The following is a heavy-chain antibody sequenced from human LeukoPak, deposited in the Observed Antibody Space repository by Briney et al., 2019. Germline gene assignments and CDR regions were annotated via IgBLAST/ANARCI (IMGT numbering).Heavy chain of an antibody. CDR1: GFTFSNYS. CDR3: AREGLVYSFDL. Sequence: PGGSLRLSCAASGFTFSNYSMNWVRQAPGKGLEWVSYISSSSSSIFYADSVKGRFAISRDNAKNSLYLQMNSLRAEDTAVYYCAREGLVYSFDLWGQGTLVTFSS. D-gene: IGHD3-16*01. CDR2: ISSSSSSI. J-gene: IGHJ4*02. V-gene: IGHV3-48*01.